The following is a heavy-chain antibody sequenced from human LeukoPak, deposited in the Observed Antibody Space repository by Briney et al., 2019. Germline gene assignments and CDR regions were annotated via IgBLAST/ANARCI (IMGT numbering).Heavy chain of an antibody. Sequence: ASVKVFCKASGGTFSSYAISWVRQAPGQGLEWMGGIIPIFGTANYAQKFQGRVTITADESTSTAYMELSSLRSEDTAVYYCARSRITMVRGVTSSVGWFDPWGQGTLVTVSS. CDR1: GGTFSSYA. CDR2: IIPIFGTA. CDR3: ARSRITMVRGVTSSVGWFDP. D-gene: IGHD3-10*01. V-gene: IGHV1-69*13. J-gene: IGHJ5*02.